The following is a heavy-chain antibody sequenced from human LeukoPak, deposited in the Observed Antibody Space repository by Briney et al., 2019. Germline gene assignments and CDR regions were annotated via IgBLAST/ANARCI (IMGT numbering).Heavy chain of an antibody. Sequence: GGSLRLSCAASGFTFSSYSMNWVRQAPGKGLEWVSYISSSSSTIYYADSVKGRFTISRDNAKNSLYLQMNSLRAEDTAVYYCARGFQWFGELSGAFDIWGQGTMVTVSS. D-gene: IGHD3-10*01. CDR3: ARGFQWFGELSGAFDI. V-gene: IGHV3-48*01. J-gene: IGHJ3*02. CDR1: GFTFSSYS. CDR2: ISSSSSTI.